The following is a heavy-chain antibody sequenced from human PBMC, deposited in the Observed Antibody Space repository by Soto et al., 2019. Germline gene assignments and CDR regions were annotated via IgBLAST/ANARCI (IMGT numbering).Heavy chain of an antibody. CDR2: IIPVLGTP. D-gene: IGHD6-13*01. CDR1: GGTSTSTA. Sequence: QMLLVQSSAEVKKPGSSVKVSCKASGGTSTSTAFSWVRQAPGQGLEWMGGIIPVLGTPNYAQKFQARLTVTADASTTTVHMELSSLRSDDTAVYYCASSAGLDHLLNYYGLNVWGQGTTVTVSS. V-gene: IGHV1-69*01. J-gene: IGHJ6*02. CDR3: ASSAGLDHLLNYYGLNV.